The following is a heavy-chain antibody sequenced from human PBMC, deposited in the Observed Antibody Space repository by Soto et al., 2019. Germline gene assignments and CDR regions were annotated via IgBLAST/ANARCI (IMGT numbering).Heavy chain of an antibody. J-gene: IGHJ6*02. D-gene: IGHD6-13*01. V-gene: IGHV4-4*02. Sequence: SETLSLTCPVSGGPISSSKWWSCCLQPPGKGLEWIGEIYHSGSTNYNPSLKSRVTISVDKSKNQFSLKLSSVTAADTAVYYCARGNSSSWYAYYYYYGMDVWGQGTTVTFSS. CDR3: ARGNSSSWYAYYYYYGMDV. CDR2: IYHSGST. CDR1: GGPISSSKW.